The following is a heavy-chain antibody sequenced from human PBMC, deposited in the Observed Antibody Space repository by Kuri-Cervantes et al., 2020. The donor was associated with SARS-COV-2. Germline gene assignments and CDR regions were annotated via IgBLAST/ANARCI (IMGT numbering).Heavy chain of an antibody. D-gene: IGHD6-6*01. CDR2: IYYSGST. J-gene: IGHJ1*01. CDR3: ARHALEYSSSPTDFQH. CDR1: GGSISSNSYY. Sequence: SETLSLTCTVSGGSISSNSYYWGWIRQPPGKGLEWIGSIYYSGSTYYNPSLKSRVTISVDTSKNQFSLKLSSVTAADTAVYYCARHALEYSSSPTDFQHWGQGTLVTVSS. V-gene: IGHV4-39*01.